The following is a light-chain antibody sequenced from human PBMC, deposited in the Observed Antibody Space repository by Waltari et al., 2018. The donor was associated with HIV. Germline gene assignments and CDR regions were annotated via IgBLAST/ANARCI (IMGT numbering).Light chain of an antibody. CDR1: QSLLYSSNNKNY. CDR3: QQYYSSPYT. Sequence: DIVMTQSPDSLAVSLGERATINCRSSQSLLYSSNNKNYLAWYQQKPGQPPKLVCSWASTRESGVPDRFSGSGSGADFTLTISSLQAEDVAVYSCQQYYSSPYTFGQGTKLES. V-gene: IGKV4-1*01. J-gene: IGKJ2*01. CDR2: WAS.